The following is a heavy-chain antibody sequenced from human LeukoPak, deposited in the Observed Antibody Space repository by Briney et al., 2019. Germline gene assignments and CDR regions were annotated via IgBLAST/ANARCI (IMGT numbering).Heavy chain of an antibody. CDR1: GYTFSDYY. Sequence: ASVKVSCKASGYTFSDYYIHWVRQAPGQGLEWMGWINPNSGGTNYSQKFQGRVTMTRDTSISTAYMELSRLRSDDTAVYYCASSMTGAPFDYWGQGTLVTVSS. CDR2: INPNSGGT. D-gene: IGHD3-9*01. CDR3: ASSMTGAPFDY. V-gene: IGHV1-2*02. J-gene: IGHJ4*02.